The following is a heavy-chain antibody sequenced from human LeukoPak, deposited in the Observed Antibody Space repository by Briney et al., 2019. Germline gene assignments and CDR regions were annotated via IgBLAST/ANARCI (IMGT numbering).Heavy chain of an antibody. CDR1: GFTFSSYW. V-gene: IGHV3-7*03. CDR2: IKQDGSEK. CDR3: AIVRAAPKTFDYYYYYMDV. D-gene: IGHD6-6*01. J-gene: IGHJ6*03. Sequence: AGGSLRLSCAASGFTFSSYWMSWVRQAPGKGLEWVANIKQDGSEKYYVDSVKGRFTISRDDSKNTAYLQMNSLKTEDTAVYYCAIVRAAPKTFDYYYYYMDVWGTGTTVTVSS.